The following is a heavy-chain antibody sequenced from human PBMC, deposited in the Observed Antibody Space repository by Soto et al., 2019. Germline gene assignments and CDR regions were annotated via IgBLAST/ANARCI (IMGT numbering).Heavy chain of an antibody. Sequence: QVQLQQWGAGLLKPSETLSLTCAVYGGSFSGYYWSWIRQPPGKGLEWIGEINHSGSTNYNPSLKSRVTISVDTSKNQFSLKLSSVTAADTAVYYCARGGIVQSIRIQRTGGVRAKYGMDVWGQGTTVTVSS. CDR2: INHSGST. J-gene: IGHJ6*02. V-gene: IGHV4-34*01. CDR1: GGSFSGYY. CDR3: ARGGIVQSIRIQRTGGVRAKYGMDV. D-gene: IGHD2-8*02.